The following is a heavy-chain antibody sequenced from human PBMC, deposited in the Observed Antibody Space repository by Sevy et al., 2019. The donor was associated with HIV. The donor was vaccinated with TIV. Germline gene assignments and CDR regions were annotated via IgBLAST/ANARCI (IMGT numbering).Heavy chain of an antibody. CDR1: GFIFGSYA. Sequence: GGSLRLSCAASGFIFGSYAMNWVRQAPGKGLEWVAVISYDGSHKYYADSVKGRFTISRVSSKNTLYLQMHSLRTDDTAVYYCARDPGSSWSSFDYWGQGTLVTVSS. D-gene: IGHD6-13*01. V-gene: IGHV3-30-3*01. CDR3: ARDPGSSWSSFDY. CDR2: ISYDGSHK. J-gene: IGHJ4*02.